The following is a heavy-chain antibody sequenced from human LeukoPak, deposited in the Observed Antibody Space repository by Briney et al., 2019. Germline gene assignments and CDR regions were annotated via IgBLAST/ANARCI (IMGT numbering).Heavy chain of an antibody. V-gene: IGHV3-11*06. CDR2: ISSSGSYT. CDR1: GFSFSDYY. Sequence: GGSLRLSCVASGFSFSDYYMSWIRQAPGKGLEWVSYISSSGSYTNYADSVTGRFTISRDNAKNSLYLQMNSLRAEDTAVYYCARDPRRTDGWGQGTLVTVSS. CDR3: ARDPRRTDG. D-gene: IGHD1-1*01. J-gene: IGHJ4*02.